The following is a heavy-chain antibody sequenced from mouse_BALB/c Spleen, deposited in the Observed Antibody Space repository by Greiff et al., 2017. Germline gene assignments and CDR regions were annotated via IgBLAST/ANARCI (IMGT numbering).Heavy chain of an antibody. Sequence: QVQLQQSGPELVKPGASVKISCKASGYAFSSSWMNWVKQRPGQGLEWIGRIYPGDGDTNYNGKFKGKATLTADKSSSTAYMQLSSLTSVDSAVYFCAGDTSLLGQDGFAYWGQGTLVTVSA. J-gene: IGHJ3*01. CDR2: IYPGDGDT. CDR3: AGDTSLLGQDGFAY. D-gene: IGHD3-3*01. CDR1: GYAFSSSW. V-gene: IGHV1-82*01.